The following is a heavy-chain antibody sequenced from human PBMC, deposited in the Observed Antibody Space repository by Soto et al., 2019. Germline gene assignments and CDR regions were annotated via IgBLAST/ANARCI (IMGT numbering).Heavy chain of an antibody. D-gene: IGHD3-9*01. CDR1: GFTFSSYA. CDR2: ISGSGGST. CDR3: AKDDTYYDILTGYYTGRGFDY. Sequence: LGLSCAASGFTFSSYAMSWVRQAPGKGLEWVSAISGSGGSTYYADSVKGRFTISRDNSKNTLYLQMNSLRAEDTAVYYCAKDDTYYDILTGYYTGRGFDYWGQGTLVTVSS. J-gene: IGHJ4*02. V-gene: IGHV3-23*01.